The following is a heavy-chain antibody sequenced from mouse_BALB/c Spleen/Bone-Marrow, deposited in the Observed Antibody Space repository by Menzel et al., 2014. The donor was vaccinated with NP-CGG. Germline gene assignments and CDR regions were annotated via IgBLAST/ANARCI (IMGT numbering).Heavy chain of an antibody. CDR3: ARSYYGNWYFDV. Sequence: VKLVESGAELARPGASVKLSCKASGYTFTSYWMQWVKQRPGQGLEWIGAIYPGDGDTRYTQKFKGKATLTADKSSSTAYMQLSSLASEDSAVYYCARSYYGNWYFDVWGAGTTVTVSS. J-gene: IGHJ1*01. V-gene: IGHV1-87*01. CDR2: IYPGDGDT. D-gene: IGHD2-10*01. CDR1: GYTFTSYW.